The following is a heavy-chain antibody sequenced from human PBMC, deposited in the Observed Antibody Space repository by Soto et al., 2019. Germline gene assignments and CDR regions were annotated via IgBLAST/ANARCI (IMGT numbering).Heavy chain of an antibody. CDR2: ISGSGGST. CDR3: AKDGDSGYGPVYYYMDV. J-gene: IGHJ6*03. V-gene: IGHV3-23*01. Sequence: GGSLRLSCAASGFTFSTYWVQWVRQVPGEGQGLRRGLEWVSAISGSGGSTYYADSVKGRFTISRDNSKNTLYLQMNSLRAEDTAVYYCAKDGDSGYGPVYYYMDVWGKGTTVTVSS. CDR1: GFTFSTYW. D-gene: IGHD5-12*01.